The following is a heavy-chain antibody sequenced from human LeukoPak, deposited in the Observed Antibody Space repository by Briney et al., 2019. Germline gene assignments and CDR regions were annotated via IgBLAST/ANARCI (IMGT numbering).Heavy chain of an antibody. J-gene: IGHJ4*02. V-gene: IGHV1-2*02. D-gene: IGHD6-19*01. CDR3: AREKSIAVAEVDY. CDR1: GYTFTGYY. CDR2: INPNSGGT. Sequence: ASVKVSCKASGYTFTGYYMHWVRQAPGQGLEWMGWINPNSGGTNYAQKFQGRATMTRDTSISTAYMELSRLRSDDTAVYYCAREKSIAVAEVDYWGQGTLVTVSS.